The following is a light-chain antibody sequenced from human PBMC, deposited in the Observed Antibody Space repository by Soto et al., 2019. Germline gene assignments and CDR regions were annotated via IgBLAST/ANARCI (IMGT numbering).Light chain of an antibody. V-gene: IGKV1-39*01. J-gene: IGKJ2*01. CDR2: GAS. CDR1: PSINIY. Sequence: IQLTQSPSSLSASVGDRVTVTCRASPSINIYLNWYQQKPGKAHTLLSYGASTLQSGVPSRFSGVGSRTDITLTISSLQTADCVTFCSQQRYRSPYTFRQGTKLEI. CDR3: QQRYRSPYT.